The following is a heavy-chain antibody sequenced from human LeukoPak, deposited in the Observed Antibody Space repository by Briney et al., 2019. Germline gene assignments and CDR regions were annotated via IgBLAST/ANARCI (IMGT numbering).Heavy chain of an antibody. CDR3: AKDDAWLRFGE. D-gene: IGHD3-10*01. Sequence: GRSLRLSCAASGFTFSSYAMHWVRQAPGKGLEWVAVISYDGSNKYYADSVKGRFTISRDNSKNTLYLEVISLTAEDTAVYYCAKDDAWLRFGEWSQGTPVTVSS. J-gene: IGHJ4*02. V-gene: IGHV3-30*04. CDR2: ISYDGSNK. CDR1: GFTFSSYA.